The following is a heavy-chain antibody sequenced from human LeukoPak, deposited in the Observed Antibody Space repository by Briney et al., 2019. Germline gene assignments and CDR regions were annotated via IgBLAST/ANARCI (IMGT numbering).Heavy chain of an antibody. D-gene: IGHD6-19*01. J-gene: IGHJ5*02. CDR3: ARHGGSVGFDP. Sequence: SETLSLTRTVSGGSISSYYWSWIRQPPGKGLEWIGYIYTSGSTNYNPPLKSRVTISVDTSKDQFSLKLSSVTAADTAVYYCARHGGSVGFDPWGQGTLVTVSS. CDR1: GGSISSYY. V-gene: IGHV4-4*09. CDR2: IYTSGST.